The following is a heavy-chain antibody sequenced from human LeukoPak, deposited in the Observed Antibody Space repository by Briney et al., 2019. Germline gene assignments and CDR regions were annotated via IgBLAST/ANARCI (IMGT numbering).Heavy chain of an antibody. Sequence: ASVKVSCKASGYTFTGYYMHWVRQAPGQGLEWMGWIIPNSGGTNYAQKFQGRVTMTRDTSISTAYMELSRLRSDDTAVYYCARDKGAYCSSTSCYSQNAFDIWGQGTMVTVSS. J-gene: IGHJ3*02. D-gene: IGHD2-2*01. V-gene: IGHV1-2*02. CDR2: IIPNSGGT. CDR1: GYTFTGYY. CDR3: ARDKGAYCSSTSCYSQNAFDI.